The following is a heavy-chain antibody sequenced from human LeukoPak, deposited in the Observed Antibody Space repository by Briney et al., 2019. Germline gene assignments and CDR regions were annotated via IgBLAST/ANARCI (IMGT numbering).Heavy chain of an antibody. D-gene: IGHD3-22*01. CDR3: AKRITMIVVVSRYNWFDP. Sequence: PGGSLRLSCAASGFTFSGSAMHWVRQASGKGLEWVGRIRSKANSYATAYAASVKGRFTISRDDSKNTAYLQMNSLRAEDTAVYYCAKRITMIVVVSRYNWFDPWGQGTLVTVSS. J-gene: IGHJ5*02. CDR2: IRSKANSYAT. V-gene: IGHV3-73*01. CDR1: GFTFSGSA.